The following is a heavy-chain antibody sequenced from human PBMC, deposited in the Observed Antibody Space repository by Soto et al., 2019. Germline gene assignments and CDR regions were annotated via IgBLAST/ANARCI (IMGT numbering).Heavy chain of an antibody. CDR2: IWYDGSNK. D-gene: IGHD3-9*01. V-gene: IGHV3-33*01. CDR1: GFTFSSYG. CDR3: ARDLAYYDILTGPKLLDYYYYGMDV. J-gene: IGHJ6*02. Sequence: GGSLRLSCAASGFTFSSYGMHWVHQAPGKGLEWVAVIWYDGSNKYYADSVKGRFTISRDNSKNTLYLQMNSLRAEDTAVYYCARDLAYYDILTGPKLLDYYYYGMDVWGQGTTVTVSS.